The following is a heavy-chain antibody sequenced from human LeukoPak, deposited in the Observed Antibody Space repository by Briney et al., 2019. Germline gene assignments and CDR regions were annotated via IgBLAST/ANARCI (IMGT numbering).Heavy chain of an antibody. CDR3: AKVQIAVAGEFDY. V-gene: IGHV3-23*01. Sequence: PGGSLRLSCAASGFTFSTYWWGWVRQAPGKGLEWVAAISGSGGSTYYADSVKGRFTISRDNSKNTLYLQMNSLRAEDTAVYYCAKVQIAVAGEFDYWGQGTMVTVSS. CDR2: ISGSGGST. J-gene: IGHJ4*02. D-gene: IGHD6-19*01. CDR1: GFTFSTYW.